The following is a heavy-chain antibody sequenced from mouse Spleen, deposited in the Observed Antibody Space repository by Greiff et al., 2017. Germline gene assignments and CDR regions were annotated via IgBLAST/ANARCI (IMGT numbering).Heavy chain of an antibody. J-gene: IGHJ4*01. CDR2: IDPENGDT. V-gene: IGHV14-4*01. CDR3: TQVYDYGGYAMDY. D-gene: IGHD2-4*01. Sequence: VQLQQSGAELVRPGASVKLSCTASGFNIKDDYMHWVKQRPEQGLEWIGWIDPENGDTEYASKFQGKATITADTSSNTAYLQLSSLTSEDTAVYYCTQVYDYGGYAMDYWGQGTSVTVSS. CDR1: GFNIKDDY.